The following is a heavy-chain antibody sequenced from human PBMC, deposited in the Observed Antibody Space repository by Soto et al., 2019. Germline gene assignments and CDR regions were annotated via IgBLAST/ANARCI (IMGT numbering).Heavy chain of an antibody. CDR3: ARDNDIVVVPAAISYYGMDV. J-gene: IGHJ6*02. D-gene: IGHD2-2*01. CDR2: IWYDGSNK. CDR1: GFTFSSYG. V-gene: IGHV3-33*01. Sequence: GGSLRLSCAASGFTFSSYGMHWVRQAPGKGLEWVAVIWYDGSNKYYADSVKGRFTISRDNSKNTLYLQMNSLRAEDTAVYYCARDNDIVVVPAAISYYGMDVWGQGTTVTV.